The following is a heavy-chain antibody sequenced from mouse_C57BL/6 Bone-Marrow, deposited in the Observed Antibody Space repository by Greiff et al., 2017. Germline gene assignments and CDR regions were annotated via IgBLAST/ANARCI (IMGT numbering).Heavy chain of an antibody. CDR1: GYTFTSYC. J-gene: IGHJ2*01. V-gene: IGHV1-64*01. CDR3: AREGDGYYFDY. CDR2: IHPNSGST. Sequence: VQLQQPGAELVKPGASVKLSCKASGYTFTSYCMHWVKQRPGQGLEWIGMIHPNSGSTNYNEKFKSKATLTVDKSSSTAYMQLSSLTSEDSAVYYCAREGDGYYFDYWGQGTTLTVSS. D-gene: IGHD2-3*01.